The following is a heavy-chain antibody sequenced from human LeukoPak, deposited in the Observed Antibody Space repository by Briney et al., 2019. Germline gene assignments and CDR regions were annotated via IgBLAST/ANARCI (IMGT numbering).Heavy chain of an antibody. Sequence: ASVKVSCKASGYTFTSYSISWVRQAPGQGLEWMGWISTSNGNSNYAQKFQGRVTMTTDTSTSTAYMELRSLRSDDTAVYYCARVYGSGSYAYSYWGQGTLVIVPS. CDR1: GYTFTSYS. J-gene: IGHJ4*02. V-gene: IGHV1-18*01. CDR2: ISTSNGNS. CDR3: ARVYGSGSYAYSY. D-gene: IGHD3-10*01.